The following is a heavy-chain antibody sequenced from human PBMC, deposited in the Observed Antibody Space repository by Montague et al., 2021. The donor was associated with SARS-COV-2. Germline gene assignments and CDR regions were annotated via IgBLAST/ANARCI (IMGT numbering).Heavy chain of an antibody. D-gene: IGHD3-16*02. J-gene: IGHJ4*02. CDR2: IGGDGANT. Sequence: SLRLSCAASGFSFEDYGMHWVRQVPGKGLEWVSLIGGDGANTYYADSVKGRCTISRDNSKNSLFLEMNSLRTDDSALYYCAKGGDYDYVWGSYRPYFDYWGQGTLVTVSS. CDR1: GFSFEDYG. CDR3: AKGGDYDYVWGSYRPYFDY. V-gene: IGHV3-43*02.